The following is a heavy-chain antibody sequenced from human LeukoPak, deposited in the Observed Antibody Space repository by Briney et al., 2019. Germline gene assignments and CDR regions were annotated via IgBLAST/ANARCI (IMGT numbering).Heavy chain of an antibody. V-gene: IGHV1-24*01. CDR2: FDPEDGET. J-gene: IGHJ4*02. Sequence: ASVKVSCKVSGYTLTELSMHWVRQAPGKGLEWMGGFDPEDGETIYAQKFQGRVTMTEDTSTDTAYMELSSLRSEDTAVYYCATLYYYDSSGYGRTDYWGQGTLVTVPS. D-gene: IGHD3-22*01. CDR1: GYTLTELS. CDR3: ATLYYYDSSGYGRTDY.